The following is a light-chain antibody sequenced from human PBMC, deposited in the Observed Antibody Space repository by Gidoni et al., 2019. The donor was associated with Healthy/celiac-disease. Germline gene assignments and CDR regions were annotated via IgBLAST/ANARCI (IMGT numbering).Light chain of an antibody. CDR2: DDS. Sequence: SYVLTQPPSVSVAPGQTARSTCGGNNIGSKSVHWYQQKTGQAPVLVVYDDSDRPSGIPERFSGSNSGNTATLTSSRVEAGDEADYYCQVWDSSSDHVVFGGGTKLTVL. CDR3: QVWDSSSDHVV. J-gene: IGLJ2*01. CDR1: NIGSKS. V-gene: IGLV3-21*02.